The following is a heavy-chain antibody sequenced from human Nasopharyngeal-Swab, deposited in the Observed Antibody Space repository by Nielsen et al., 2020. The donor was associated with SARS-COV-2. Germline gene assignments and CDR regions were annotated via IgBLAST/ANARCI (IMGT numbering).Heavy chain of an antibody. Sequence: SCAASGFTFSSYSMNWGRQAPGKGLEWVSSISSSSSYIYYADSVKGRFTISRDNAKNSLYLQINSLRAEDTAVYYCARDHLMILKSPDDYYGMDVWGQGTTVTVSS. CDR1: GFTFSSYS. CDR2: ISSSSSYI. V-gene: IGHV3-21*01. J-gene: IGHJ6*02. D-gene: IGHD2-8*01. CDR3: ARDHLMILKSPDDYYGMDV.